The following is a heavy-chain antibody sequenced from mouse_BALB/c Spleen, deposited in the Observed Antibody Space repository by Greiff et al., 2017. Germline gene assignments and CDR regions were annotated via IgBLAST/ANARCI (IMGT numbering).Heavy chain of an antibody. CDR2: IFPGTGTT. CDR3: ERRAHYYGSSYFDY. Sequence: QVQLQQSGAELVKPGASVKLSCKTSGYTFTSYWIQWVKQRPGQGLGWIGEIFPGTGTTYYTEKFKGKATLTIDTSSSTAYMQLSSLTSEDSAVYFCERRAHYYGSSYFDYWGQGTTLTVSS. J-gene: IGHJ2*01. CDR1: GYTFTSYW. V-gene: IGHV1S132*01. D-gene: IGHD1-1*01.